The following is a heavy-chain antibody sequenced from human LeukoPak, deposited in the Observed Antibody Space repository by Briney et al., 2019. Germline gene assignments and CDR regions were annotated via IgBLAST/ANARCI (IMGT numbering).Heavy chain of an antibody. Sequence: SETLSLTCAVYGGSFSGYYWSWIRQPPGKGLEWIGEITHSGSTNYNPSLKSRVTISVDTSKNQFSLKLSSVTAADTAVYYCASVRSPGYWGQGTLVTVSS. CDR1: GGSFSGYY. CDR3: ASVRSPGY. J-gene: IGHJ4*02. CDR2: ITHSGST. V-gene: IGHV4-34*01. D-gene: IGHD6-13*01.